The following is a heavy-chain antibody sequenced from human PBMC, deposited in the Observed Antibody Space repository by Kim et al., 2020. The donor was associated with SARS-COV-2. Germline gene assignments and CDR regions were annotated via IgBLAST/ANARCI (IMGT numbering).Heavy chain of an antibody. J-gene: IGHJ4*02. D-gene: IGHD6-19*01. Sequence: YNPSLKSRVTISVDTSKNQFSLKLSSVTAADTAVYYCARGLTVRGSGPDYWGQGTLVTVSS. CDR3: ARGLTVRGSGPDY. V-gene: IGHV4-34*01.